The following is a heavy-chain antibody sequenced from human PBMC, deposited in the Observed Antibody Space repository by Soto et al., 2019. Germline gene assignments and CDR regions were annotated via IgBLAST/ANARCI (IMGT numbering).Heavy chain of an antibody. J-gene: IGHJ5*01. V-gene: IGHV3-21*06. CDR3: ARDPSEGRVGNWFES. Sequence: GGSLRLSCAASGFTFGRYGMNWLRQAPGKGLEWVASISSSTSYVYYADSVKGRFSTSRDNAKNILYLEMYALRTEDTAVYYCARDPSEGRVGNWFESWGQGTLVTVSS. CDR2: ISSSTSYV. CDR1: GFTFGRYG. D-gene: IGHD2-2*01.